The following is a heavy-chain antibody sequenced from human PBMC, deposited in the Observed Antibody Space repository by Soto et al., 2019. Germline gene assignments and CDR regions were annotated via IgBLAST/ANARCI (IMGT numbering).Heavy chain of an antibody. CDR1: GFTFSSYA. J-gene: IGHJ4*02. V-gene: IGHV3-30-3*01. Sequence: QVQLVESGGGVVQPGRSLRLSCAASGFTFSSYAMHWVRQAPGKGLEWVAVISYDGSNKYYADSVKGRFTISRDNTKTAMYLQMNSLRAEYTAVYYCARLADWGQGTLVTVSS. CDR3: ARLAD. CDR2: ISYDGSNK.